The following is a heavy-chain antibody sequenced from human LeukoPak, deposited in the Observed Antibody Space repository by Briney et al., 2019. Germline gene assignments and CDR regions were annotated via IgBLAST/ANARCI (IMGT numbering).Heavy chain of an antibody. Sequence: GGSLRLSCAASRFTVSRNYMTWVRQAPGKGLEWVSVIYSGGSTYYADSVKGRFTISRDNSKNTLYLQMNSLRAEDTAVYYCAGTIVGKWAIDYWGQGTLVTVSS. CDR2: IYSGGST. CDR3: AGTIVGKWAIDY. V-gene: IGHV3-53*01. CDR1: RFTVSRNY. J-gene: IGHJ4*02. D-gene: IGHD3-22*01.